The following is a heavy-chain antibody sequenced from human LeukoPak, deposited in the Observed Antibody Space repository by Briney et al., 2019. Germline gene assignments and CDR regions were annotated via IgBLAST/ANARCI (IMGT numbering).Heavy chain of an antibody. V-gene: IGHV3-11*01. D-gene: IGHD3-10*01. J-gene: IGHJ4*02. Sequence: GGSLRLSCAASGFTFSNYYMSWIRQAPGKGLEWVSHISSGGNTIHYADSVKGRFTISRDNTKDSLYLQMNSLRAEDTAVYCCARDEHYGSGNWGQGTLVTVSP. CDR3: ARDEHYGSGN. CDR2: ISSGGNTI. CDR1: GFTFSNYY.